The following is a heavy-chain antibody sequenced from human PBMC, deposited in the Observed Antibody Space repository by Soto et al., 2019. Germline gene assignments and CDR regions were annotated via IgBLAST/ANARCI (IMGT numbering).Heavy chain of an antibody. CDR3: ARKTVAGTDNWFDP. V-gene: IGHV4-4*07. D-gene: IGHD6-19*01. J-gene: IGHJ5*02. Sequence: QVQLQESGPGLVKPSETLSLNCTVSGGSISTYYWNWIRQPAGKRLEWLGRIYTSGYTKYNPSLKSRVTMSLDTSKRQFSLKLSSVTAADTAVYYCARKTVAGTDNWFDPWGQGILVTVSS. CDR2: IYTSGYT. CDR1: GGSISTYY.